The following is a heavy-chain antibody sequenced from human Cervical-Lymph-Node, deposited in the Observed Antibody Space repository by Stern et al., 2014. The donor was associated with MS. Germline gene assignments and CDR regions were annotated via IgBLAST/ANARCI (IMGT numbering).Heavy chain of an antibody. V-gene: IGHV3-21*01. CDR3: TRAAGITASGSHFDY. J-gene: IGHJ4*02. CDR1: GFTVSSYS. Sequence: EVQLEESGGGLVKPGGSLRLSCAASGFTVSSYSMNWVRQAPGKGLEWVSSISTSGVYKYCADSVKGRFTISRDTAKNSLYLQMSSLRAEDTAVYYCTRAAGITASGSHFDYWGQGILVTVSS. CDR2: ISTSGVYK. D-gene: IGHD6-19*01.